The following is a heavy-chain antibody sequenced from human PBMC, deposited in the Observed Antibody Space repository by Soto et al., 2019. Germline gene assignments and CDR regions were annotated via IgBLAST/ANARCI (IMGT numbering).Heavy chain of an antibody. CDR2: ISGSGGST. V-gene: IGHV3-23*01. D-gene: IGHD2-2*01. CDR3: AKDPSIVVPYNWFDP. Sequence: GGSLRLSCAASGFTFSSYAMSWVRQAPGKGLEWVSAISGSGGSTYYADSVKGRFTISRDNSKNTLCLQMNSLRAEDTAVYYCAKDPSIVVPYNWFDPWGQGTLVTVSS. J-gene: IGHJ5*02. CDR1: GFTFSSYA.